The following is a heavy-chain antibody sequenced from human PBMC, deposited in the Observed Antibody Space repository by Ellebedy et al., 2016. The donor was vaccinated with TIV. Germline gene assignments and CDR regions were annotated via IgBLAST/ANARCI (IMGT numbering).Heavy chain of an antibody. CDR1: GFTFNKYA. D-gene: IGHD3-10*01. Sequence: GESLKISXAASGFTFNKYAMSWVRQAPGKGLQWVATVGGASSTYYAGSVKGRFTISRDIAENAVYLQMDSLRAEDTAVYYCARQFRSKRITMVRGQLDIWGQGTTVIVSS. CDR2: VGGASST. J-gene: IGHJ6*02. V-gene: IGHV3-23*01. CDR3: ARQFRSKRITMVRGQLDI.